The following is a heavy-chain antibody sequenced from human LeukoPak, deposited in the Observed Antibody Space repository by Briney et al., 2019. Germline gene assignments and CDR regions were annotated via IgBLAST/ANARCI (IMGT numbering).Heavy chain of an antibody. J-gene: IGHJ4*02. CDR3: TRDGYSGYDPYYFDY. CDR1: GFTFGDFP. V-gene: IGHV3-49*03. D-gene: IGHD5-12*01. Sequence: GGSLRLSCSTSGFTFGDFPMTWFRQAPGKGLEWVGFIRSQLYGGTTEYAASVKGRFTISRDDSKSIAYLQMNSLKSEDTAMYYCTRDGYSGYDPYYFDYWGQGILVTVSS. CDR2: IRSQLYGGTT.